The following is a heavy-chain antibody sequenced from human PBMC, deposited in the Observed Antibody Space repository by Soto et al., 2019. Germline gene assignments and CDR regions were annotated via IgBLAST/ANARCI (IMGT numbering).Heavy chain of an antibody. D-gene: IGHD2-2*01. CDR3: ARCPLVVIPAPGFDP. V-gene: IGHV4-31*03. Sequence: SETLSLTCTVSGGSISGGYYWSWIRQHPGKGLEWIGYIYYRGTTYYNPSLKSRVTISVDTSENQFSLKLSSVTAADTAVYYCARCPLVVIPAPGFDPWGQGTLVTVSS. CDR2: IYYRGTT. J-gene: IGHJ5*02. CDR1: GGSISGGYY.